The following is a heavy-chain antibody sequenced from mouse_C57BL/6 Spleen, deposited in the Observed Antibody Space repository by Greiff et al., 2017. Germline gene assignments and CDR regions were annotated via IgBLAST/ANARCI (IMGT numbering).Heavy chain of an antibody. Sequence: QVQLKQPGAELVKPGASVKLSCKASGYTFTSYWMHWVKPRPGQGLEWIGMIHPNSGSTNYNEKFKSKATLTVDKSSSTAYMQLSSLTSEDSAVYYCARSSRGAPGPFFDYWGQGTTLTVSS. CDR3: ARSSRGAPGPFFDY. J-gene: IGHJ2*01. CDR2: IHPNSGST. CDR1: GYTFTSYW. D-gene: IGHD3-1*01. V-gene: IGHV1-64*01.